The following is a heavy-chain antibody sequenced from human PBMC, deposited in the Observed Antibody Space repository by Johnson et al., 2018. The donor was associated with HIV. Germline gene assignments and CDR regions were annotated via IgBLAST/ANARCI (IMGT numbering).Heavy chain of an antibody. D-gene: IGHD1-26*01. Sequence: QVQLVESGGGLVQPGGSLRLSCAASGFTFSTYAIHWVRQAPGKGLQWVAVISYDGNTKYYPGSVKGRFTISRENAKNSLYLQMNSLRAGDTAVYYCARGWGIVGAKSAFDIWGQGTMVTVSS. V-gene: IGHV3-30*14. CDR1: GFTFSTYA. CDR2: ISYDGNTK. CDR3: ARGWGIVGAKSAFDI. J-gene: IGHJ3*02.